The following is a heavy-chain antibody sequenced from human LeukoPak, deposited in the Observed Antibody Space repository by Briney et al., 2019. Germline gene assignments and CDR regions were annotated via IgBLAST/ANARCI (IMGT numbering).Heavy chain of an antibody. CDR1: GFTFSSYA. CDR3: AKDIEPISSSWDASDV. Sequence: PGGSLRLSCAASGFTFSSYAMSWVRQAAGKGLEWVSAIYGSGGSTYYADSVKGRFTISRDNSKNTLYLQMNSLRADDTAVYYCAKDIEPISSSWDASDVWGQGTMVTVSS. J-gene: IGHJ3*01. D-gene: IGHD6-13*01. CDR2: IYGSGGST. V-gene: IGHV3-23*01.